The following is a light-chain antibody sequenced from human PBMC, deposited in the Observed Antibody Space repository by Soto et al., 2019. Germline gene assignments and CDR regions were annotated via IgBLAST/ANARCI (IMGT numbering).Light chain of an antibody. CDR3: QQYNNWPPWT. CDR2: DAS. J-gene: IGKJ1*01. CDR1: QSVSNN. V-gene: IGKV3-15*01. Sequence: ILMTQSPATLSVSPGERATLSCRASQSVSNNLAWYQQKPGQAPRLLIYDASTWATGIPARFSGSGSGTEFTLTISGLQSEDFAVYYCQQYNNWPPWTFGQGTKVEIK.